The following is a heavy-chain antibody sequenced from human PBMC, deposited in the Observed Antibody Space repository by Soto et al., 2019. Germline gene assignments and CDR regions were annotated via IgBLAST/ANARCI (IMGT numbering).Heavy chain of an antibody. CDR2: ISWNSGSI. V-gene: IGHV3-9*01. CDR3: AKDEARDGCPRSFDY. Sequence: GGSLRLSCAASGFTFDDYAMHWVRQAPGKGLEWVSGISWNSGSIGYADSVEGRFTISRDNAKNSLYLQMNSLRAEDTALYYCAKDEARDGCPRSFDYWGQGTLVTVSS. D-gene: IGHD6-19*01. CDR1: GFTFDDYA. J-gene: IGHJ4*02.